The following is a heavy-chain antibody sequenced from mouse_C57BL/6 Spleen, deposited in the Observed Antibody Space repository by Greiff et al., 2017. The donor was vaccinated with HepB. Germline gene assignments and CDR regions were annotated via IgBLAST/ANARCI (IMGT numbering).Heavy chain of an antibody. V-gene: IGHV1-81*01. D-gene: IGHD2-1*01. Sequence: QVQLQQSGAELARPGASVKLSCKASGYTFTSYGISWVKQRTGQGLEWIGEIYPRSGNTYYNEKFKGKATLTADKSSSTAYMELRSLTSEASAVYFCAREAGGKYFDYWGQGTTLTVSS. CDR1: GYTFTSYG. CDR2: IYPRSGNT. CDR3: AREAGGKYFDY. J-gene: IGHJ2*01.